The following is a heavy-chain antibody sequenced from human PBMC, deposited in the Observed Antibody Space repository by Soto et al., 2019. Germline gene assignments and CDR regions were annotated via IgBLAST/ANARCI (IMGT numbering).Heavy chain of an antibody. CDR3: AKESGGYDSSTRYGLDV. Sequence: PAATLSLTCSFSGGSINTVGYYWTCIRQQPGKGLEWIGYIYYSGSRDYNPSLKSRVSMSVDASKNQFSLNLTSVTAADTAVYYCAKESGGYDSSTRYGLDVWGQGTTVTVSS. V-gene: IGHV4-31*03. D-gene: IGHD6-25*01. CDR1: GGSINTVGYY. J-gene: IGHJ6*02. CDR2: IYYSGSR.